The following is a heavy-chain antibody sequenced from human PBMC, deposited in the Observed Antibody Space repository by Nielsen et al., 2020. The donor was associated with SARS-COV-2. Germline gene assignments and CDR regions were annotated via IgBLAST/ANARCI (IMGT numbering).Heavy chain of an antibody. CDR2: ISGSGGST. J-gene: IGHJ6*02. D-gene: IGHD6-19*01. CDR3: AKDRKPRWPWLANYYYGMDV. V-gene: IGHV3-23*01. Sequence: GEYLKISCAASGFTFSSYAMSWVRQAQGKGLEWVSAISGSGGSTYYADSVKGRFTISRDNSQHTLYLQMNSLRAEDTAVYYCAKDRKPRWPWLANYYYGMDVWGQGTTVTVSS. CDR1: GFTFSSYA.